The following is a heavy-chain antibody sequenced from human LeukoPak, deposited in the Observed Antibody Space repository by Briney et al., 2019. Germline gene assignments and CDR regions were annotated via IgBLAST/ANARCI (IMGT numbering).Heavy chain of an antibody. CDR2: INHSGSS. J-gene: IGHJ4*02. V-gene: IGHV4-34*01. CDR3: ARGQYSYALDY. CDR1: GGSFSGYY. D-gene: IGHD5-18*01. Sequence: SETLSLTCAVYGGSFSGYYWSWIRQPPGKGLEWIGEINHSGSSNYNPSLKSRVTISVDTSKNQFSLKLSSVTAADTAVYYCARGQYSYALDYCGQGTLVTVSS.